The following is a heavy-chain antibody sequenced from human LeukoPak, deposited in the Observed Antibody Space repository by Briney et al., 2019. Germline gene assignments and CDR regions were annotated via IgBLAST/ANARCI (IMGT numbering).Heavy chain of an antibody. CDR1: GFTFSSYW. Sequence: GGSLRLSCAASGFTFSSYWMSWVRQAPGKGLEYVSAISSSGGSTYYANSVKGRFTISRDNSKNTLYLQMGSLRAEDMAVYYCARVYYDILTGYYDYWGQGTLVTVSS. J-gene: IGHJ4*02. V-gene: IGHV3-64*01. D-gene: IGHD3-9*01. CDR2: ISSSGGST. CDR3: ARVYYDILTGYYDY.